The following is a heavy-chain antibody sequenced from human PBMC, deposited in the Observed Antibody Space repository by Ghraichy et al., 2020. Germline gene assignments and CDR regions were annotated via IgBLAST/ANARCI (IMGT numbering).Heavy chain of an antibody. D-gene: IGHD3-22*01. Sequence: GGSLRLSCAASGFTFSKYWMTWVRQAPGKGLEWVANITKNGGAKSYVDSVKGRFTISRDNAKNSLLLQMNSLRAEDTAVYYCARDFSPSYYFDSSSYYVDAFDLWGQGTVVTVSS. J-gene: IGHJ3*01. CDR1: GFTFSKYW. CDR2: ITKNGGAK. V-gene: IGHV3-7*01. CDR3: ARDFSPSYYFDSSSYYVDAFDL.